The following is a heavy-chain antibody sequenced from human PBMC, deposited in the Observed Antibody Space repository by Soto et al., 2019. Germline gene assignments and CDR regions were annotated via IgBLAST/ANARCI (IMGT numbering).Heavy chain of an antibody. J-gene: IGHJ6*02. V-gene: IGHV3-33*01. D-gene: IGHD6-19*01. CDR1: GFTFSSYG. Sequence: QVQLVESGGGVVQPGRSLRLSCAASGFTFSSYGMHWVRQAPGKGLEWVAVIWYDGSNKYYADSVKGRFTISRDNSKNTLYLQMNSLRAEDSAVYYCARDLLRVDPRRIALAGTPLYYGMDVWGQGTTVTVSS. CDR2: IWYDGSNK. CDR3: ARDLLRVDPRRIALAGTPLYYGMDV.